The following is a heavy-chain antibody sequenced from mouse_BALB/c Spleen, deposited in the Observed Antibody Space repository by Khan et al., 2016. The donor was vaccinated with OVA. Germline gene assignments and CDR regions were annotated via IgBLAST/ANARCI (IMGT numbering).Heavy chain of an antibody. D-gene: IGHD2-3*01. J-gene: IGHJ4*01. Sequence: VQLKQSGPELVKPGASVKMSCKASGYTFTTYVIHWVKQKPGQGLEWFGYINPYNDDTKYNAKFKDKATLTSDKSSTTASMEFSSLTSEDSAAFYCSRGMGLLRGAMDYWGQGTSVTVSS. V-gene: IGHV1S136*01. CDR1: GYTFTTYV. CDR2: INPYNDDT. CDR3: SRGMGLLRGAMDY.